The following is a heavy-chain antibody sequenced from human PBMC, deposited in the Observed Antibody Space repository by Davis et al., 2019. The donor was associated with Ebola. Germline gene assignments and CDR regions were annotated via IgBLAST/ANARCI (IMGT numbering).Heavy chain of an antibody. CDR3: ASITTAV. Sequence: GESLKISCAASGFTFNMSWMTWVRQAPGKGLEWVATISGDGSGNYCEDSLKGRFTISRDNVKNSLYLQMNNLRVEDTAVYYCASITTAVWGQGTLVTVSS. CDR1: GFTFNMSW. V-gene: IGHV3-7*01. J-gene: IGHJ4*02. CDR2: ISGDGSGN. D-gene: IGHD6-13*01.